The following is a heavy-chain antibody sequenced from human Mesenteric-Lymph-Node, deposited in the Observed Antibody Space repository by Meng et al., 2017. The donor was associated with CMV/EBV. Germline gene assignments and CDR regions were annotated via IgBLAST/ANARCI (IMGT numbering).Heavy chain of an antibody. V-gene: IGHV3-30*02. CDR1: GLTFSSYG. D-gene: IGHD2-2*01. Sequence: GESLKISCAASGLTFSSYGMHWVRQAPGKGLEWVAFIGYDGSNKYYADSVKGRFTISRDNSKNTLYLQMNSLRAEDTAVYYCAKDVIVVVPENYFDYWGQGTLVTVSS. CDR2: IGYDGSNK. J-gene: IGHJ4*02. CDR3: AKDVIVVVPENYFDY.